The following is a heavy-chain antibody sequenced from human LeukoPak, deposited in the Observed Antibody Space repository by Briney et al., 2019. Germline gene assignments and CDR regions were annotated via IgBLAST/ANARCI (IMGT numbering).Heavy chain of an antibody. V-gene: IGHV3-53*01. CDR3: ASTSYNSGNYYLGY. Sequence: PGGSLRLSCAASGFTVSSNYMSRVRQAPGKGLGWVSVIYGGGSTYYADSVKGRFTISRDNSKNTLYLQMNSLRAEDTAVYYCASTSYNSGNYYLGYWGQGTLVTVSS. CDR1: GFTVSSNY. D-gene: IGHD3-10*01. CDR2: IYGGGST. J-gene: IGHJ4*02.